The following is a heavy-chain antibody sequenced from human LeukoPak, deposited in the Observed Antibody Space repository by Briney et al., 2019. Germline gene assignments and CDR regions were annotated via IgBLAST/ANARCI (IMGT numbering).Heavy chain of an antibody. Sequence: PGGSLRLSCAASGFTFSSYSMNWVRQAPGKGLEWVSYIRSSSNIIYYADSVKGRFTISRDNTKNSLYLQMNSLRAEDTAIYYCARSIPYGTTWYGRSDYWGQGTLVTVSS. D-gene: IGHD6-13*01. CDR3: ARSIPYGTTWYGRSDY. CDR1: GFTFSSYS. V-gene: IGHV3-48*04. J-gene: IGHJ4*02. CDR2: IRSSSNII.